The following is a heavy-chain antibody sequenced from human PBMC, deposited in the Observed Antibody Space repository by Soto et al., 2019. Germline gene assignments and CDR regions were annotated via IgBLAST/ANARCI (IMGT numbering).Heavy chain of an antibody. V-gene: IGHV3-23*01. CDR1: GFTFYNYA. CDR2: ITGSGSST. CDR3: AKDEHSSGWYDFDY. Sequence: WGSLRLSCAAPGFTFYNYAMSWVPQAPGEGLEWVSTITGSGSSTKYADSVRGQFTFFRDNSKNTLYLQMNSLRAEDTAVYYCAKDEHSSGWYDFDYWGQGTLVTVSS. D-gene: IGHD6-19*01. J-gene: IGHJ4*02.